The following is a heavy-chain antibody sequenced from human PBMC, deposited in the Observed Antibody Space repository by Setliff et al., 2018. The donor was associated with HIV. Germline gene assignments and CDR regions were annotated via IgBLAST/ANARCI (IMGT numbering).Heavy chain of an antibody. CDR1: GLTFNRYW. CDR3: ARVVEGSHQVSLYYYYYYYMDV. V-gene: IGHV3-7*01. CDR2: TKYDGSES. J-gene: IGHJ6*03. D-gene: IGHD3-3*01. Sequence: PGGSLRLSCVASGLTFNRYWMSWVRQVPGKGLEWVSNTKYDGSESYYVDSVKGRFIASTDNAKNSLYLEMNSLRAEDTAVYYCARVVEGSHQVSLYYYYYYYMDVWGKGTTVTVSS.